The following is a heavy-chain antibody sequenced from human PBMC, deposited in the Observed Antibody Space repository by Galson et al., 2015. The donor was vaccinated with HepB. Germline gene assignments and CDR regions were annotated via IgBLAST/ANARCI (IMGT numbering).Heavy chain of an antibody. CDR2: IYAAPIKT. CDR3: AKGADYYGPGNYQNWFDP. J-gene: IGHJ5*02. D-gene: IGHD3-10*01. Sequence: SLRLSCAASGFTFSNSAMTWVRQAPGKGLEWVSSIYAAPIKTYYIDSVKGRFTIPRDNSKNTLYLQMNGLRVEDTAVYYCAKGADYYGPGNYQNWFDPWGQGTLVIVSA. V-gene: IGHV3-23*01. CDR1: GFTFSNSA.